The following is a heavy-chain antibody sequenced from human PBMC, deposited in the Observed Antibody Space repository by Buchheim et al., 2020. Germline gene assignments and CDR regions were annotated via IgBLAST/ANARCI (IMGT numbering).Heavy chain of an antibody. V-gene: IGHV4-34*01. J-gene: IGHJ6*02. Sequence: QVQLQQWGAGLLKPSETLSLTCAVYGGSFSGYYWSWIRQPPGKGLEWIGEINHSGSTNYNPSLKSRVTISVDTSKNQFSLKLSSVTAADTAVYYCARGRVFAWWLLLQYYGMDVWGQGTT. CDR2: INHSGST. CDR3: ARGRVFAWWLLLQYYGMDV. D-gene: IGHD3-22*01. CDR1: GGSFSGYY.